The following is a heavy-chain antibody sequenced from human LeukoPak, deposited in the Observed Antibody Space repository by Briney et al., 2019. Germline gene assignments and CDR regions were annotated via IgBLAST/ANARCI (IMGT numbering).Heavy chain of an antibody. CDR3: AKNMGIVLLNQNHLLDF. D-gene: IGHD1-26*01. CDR1: GFTFSSYA. CDR2: ISGSGGSR. J-gene: IGHJ4*02. Sequence: GGSLRLSCAASGFTFSSYAMTWVRQAPGKGLEWVSSISGSGGSRYYADSVKGRFTISRDNPNNTLYLQMNSLRAEDSALYFCAKNMGIVLLNQNHLLDFWGQGTLVTVSS. V-gene: IGHV3-23*01.